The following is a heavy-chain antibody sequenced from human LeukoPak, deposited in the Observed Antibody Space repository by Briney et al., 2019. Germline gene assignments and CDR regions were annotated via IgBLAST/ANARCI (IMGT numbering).Heavy chain of an antibody. J-gene: IGHJ4*02. CDR2: IYTSGST. V-gene: IGHV4-61*02. CDR1: GGSISSGSYY. D-gene: IGHD1-26*01. Sequence: PSETLSLTCTVSGGSISSGSYYWSWIRQPAGKGLEWIGRIYTSGSTNYNPSLKSRVTISVDTSKNQFSLKLSSVTAADTAVYYCAGDGDGSFDYWGQGTLVTVSS. CDR3: AGDGDGSFDY.